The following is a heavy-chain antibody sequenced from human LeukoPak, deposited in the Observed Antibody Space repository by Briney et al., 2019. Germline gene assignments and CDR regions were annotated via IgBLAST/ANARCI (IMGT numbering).Heavy chain of an antibody. CDR1: GDSVSRYY. D-gene: IGHD1-26*01. CDR3: ARVAGGSYYTAFDI. CDR2: IYYSGST. Sequence: SETLSLTCRVSGDSVSRYYWIWIRQSPVKGLEWIGYIYYSGSTNYNPSLKSRVTISVDTSKNQFSLKLSSVTAADTAVYYCARVAGGSYYTAFDIWGQGTMVTVSS. V-gene: IGHV4-59*02. J-gene: IGHJ3*02.